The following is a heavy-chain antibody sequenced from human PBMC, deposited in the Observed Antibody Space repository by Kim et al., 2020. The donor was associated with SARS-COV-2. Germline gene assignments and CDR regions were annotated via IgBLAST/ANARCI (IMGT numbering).Heavy chain of an antibody. J-gene: IGHJ4*02. V-gene: IGHV1-3*01. Sequence: ASVKVSCKASGYTFTSYAMHWVRQAPGQRLEWMGWINAGNGNTKYSQKFQGRVTITRDTSASTAYMELSSLRSEDTAVYYCARDYDSSGWFGYWGQGTLVTVSS. CDR1: GYTFTSYA. CDR3: ARDYDSSGWFGY. D-gene: IGHD6-19*01. CDR2: INAGNGNT.